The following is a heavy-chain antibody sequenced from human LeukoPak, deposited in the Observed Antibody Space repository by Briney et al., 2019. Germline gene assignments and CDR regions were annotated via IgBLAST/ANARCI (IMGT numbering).Heavy chain of an antibody. CDR2: ISGSGGST. CDR1: GFTFSSYA. Sequence: GGSLRLYCAASGFTFSSYAMSWVRQAPGKGLEWVSAISGSGGSTYYADSVKGRFTISRDNSKNTLYLQMNSLRAEDTAVYYCAKDLYDYGDSLPGYYYYGMDVWGQGTTVTVSS. D-gene: IGHD4-17*01. J-gene: IGHJ6*02. CDR3: AKDLYDYGDSLPGYYYYGMDV. V-gene: IGHV3-23*01.